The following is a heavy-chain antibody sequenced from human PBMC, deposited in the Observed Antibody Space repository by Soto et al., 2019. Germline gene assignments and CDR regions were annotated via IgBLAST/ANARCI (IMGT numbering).Heavy chain of an antibody. Sequence: PSETLSLTCTVSGGSISSYYWSWIRQPPGKGLEWIGYIYYSGSTNYNPSLKSRVTISVDTSKNQFSLKLSSVTAADTAVYYCARARYSYDIPYYYGMDVWGQGTTVTVAS. CDR3: ARARYSYDIPYYYGMDV. CDR1: GGSISSYY. CDR2: IYYSGST. D-gene: IGHD5-18*01. V-gene: IGHV4-59*01. J-gene: IGHJ6*02.